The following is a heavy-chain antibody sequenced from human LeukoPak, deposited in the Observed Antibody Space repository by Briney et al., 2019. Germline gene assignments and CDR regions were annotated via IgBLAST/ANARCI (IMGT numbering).Heavy chain of an antibody. CDR3: ARVVRYSNSDY. CDR2: ISYSGSTT. V-gene: IGHV3-48*01. J-gene: IGHJ4*02. D-gene: IGHD4-11*01. Sequence: GGSLRLSCAVSGFSFRSYSMSWVRQAPGKGLEWVSYISYSGSTTSYADSVKGRFTISRDNAKNSLYLQMNSLRAEDTAVYYCARVVRYSNSDYWGQGILVTVSS. CDR1: GFSFRSYS.